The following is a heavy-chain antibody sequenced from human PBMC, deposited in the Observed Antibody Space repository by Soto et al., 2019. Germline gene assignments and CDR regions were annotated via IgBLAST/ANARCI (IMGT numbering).Heavy chain of an antibody. CDR3: ARSPPRFGKGGMDV. J-gene: IGHJ6*02. V-gene: IGHV4-39*01. CDR2: IYYSGST. D-gene: IGHD3-10*01. CDR1: GGSISSSSYY. Sequence: QLQLQESGPGLVKPSETLSLTCTVSGGSISSSSYYWGWIRQPPGKGLEWIGSIYYSGSTYYNPSLKSRVTLSVDTSKTQFSLKLSSVPAADTAVYYCARSPPRFGKGGMDVWGQGTTVTVSS.